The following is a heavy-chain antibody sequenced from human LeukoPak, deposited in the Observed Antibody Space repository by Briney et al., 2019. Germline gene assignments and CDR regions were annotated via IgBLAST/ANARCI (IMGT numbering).Heavy chain of an antibody. V-gene: IGHV3-15*01. CDR3: TTQRLDWYDSSGYYGY. D-gene: IGHD3-22*01. Sequence: PGGSLRLSCAAPGFTFSNAWMSWVRQAPGKGLEWVGRIKSKTDGGTTDYAAPVKGRFTISRDDSKNTLYLQMNSLKTEDTAVYYCTTQRLDWYDSSGYYGYWGQGTLVTVSS. CDR2: IKSKTDGGTT. CDR1: GFTFSNAW. J-gene: IGHJ4*02.